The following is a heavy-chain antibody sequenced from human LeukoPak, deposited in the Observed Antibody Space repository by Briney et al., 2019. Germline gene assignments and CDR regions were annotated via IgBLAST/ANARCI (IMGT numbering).Heavy chain of an antibody. J-gene: IGHJ1*01. D-gene: IGHD3-10*01. Sequence: SETLSLTCTVSGGSISSGNYYWVWIRQPPGKGLEWIGEIYHSGSTNYNPSLKSRVTISVDKSKNQFSLKLSSVTASDTAVYYCARAVLLLGGTKYFQHWGQGTLVTVSS. V-gene: IGHV4-39*07. CDR3: ARAVLLLGGTKYFQH. CDR2: IYHSGST. CDR1: GGSISSGNYY.